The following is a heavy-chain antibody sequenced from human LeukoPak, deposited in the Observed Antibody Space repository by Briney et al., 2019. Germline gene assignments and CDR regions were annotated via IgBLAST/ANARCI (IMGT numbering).Heavy chain of an antibody. D-gene: IGHD2/OR15-2a*01. J-gene: IGHJ4*02. CDR1: GYSFTSQA. CDR2: INPDNGDT. Sequence: EASVKVSCKTSGYSFTSQAMHWVRQAPGQSLEWMGCINPDNGDTKYSQEFQGRVTITRDTSATTAYMELSSLRSDDMAVYYCTQYNYWGQGTLVTVSS. V-gene: IGHV1-3*03. CDR3: TQYNY.